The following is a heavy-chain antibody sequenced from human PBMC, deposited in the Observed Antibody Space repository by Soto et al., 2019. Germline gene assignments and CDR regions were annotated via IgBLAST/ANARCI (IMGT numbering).Heavy chain of an antibody. CDR1: GYTFTGYA. CDR2: INAGNGNT. V-gene: IGHV1-3*01. CDR3: ARAVAVAADFDY. J-gene: IGHJ4*02. Sequence: ASEKVSCNASGYTFTGYAMHLVRQPPGQRLEWMGWINAGNGNTKYSQKFQGRVTITRDTSASTAYMELSSLRSEDTAVYYCARAVAVAADFDYWGQGTLVTVSS. D-gene: IGHD6-19*01.